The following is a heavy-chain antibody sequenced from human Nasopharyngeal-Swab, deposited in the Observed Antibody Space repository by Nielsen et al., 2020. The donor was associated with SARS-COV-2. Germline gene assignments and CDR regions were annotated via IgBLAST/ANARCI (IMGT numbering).Heavy chain of an antibody. J-gene: IGHJ6*03. D-gene: IGHD3-10*01. Sequence: GESLKISCAASGFTFSTYAMSWVRQAPGKGLEWVSAISGSGGSTYYADPVKGRFTISRDNSKNTLYLQMNSLSAEDTAVYYCARDYYASGTDYYYMDVWGKGTTVIVSS. V-gene: IGHV3-23*01. CDR2: ISGSGGST. CDR1: GFTFSTYA. CDR3: ARDYYASGTDYYYMDV.